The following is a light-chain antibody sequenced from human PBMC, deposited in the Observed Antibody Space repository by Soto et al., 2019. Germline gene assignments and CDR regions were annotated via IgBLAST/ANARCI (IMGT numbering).Light chain of an antibody. Sequence: QSALTQPASVSGSLGQSITISCTGTSVYVGGYNYVSWYQHHPGKAPRLLIFEVSNRPSGVSNRFSGSKSVNTASLTISGLQAEDEADYYCTSYTTKTTYVFGTGTKLTVL. J-gene: IGLJ1*01. V-gene: IGLV2-14*01. CDR2: EVS. CDR3: TSYTTKTTYV. CDR1: SVYVGGYNY.